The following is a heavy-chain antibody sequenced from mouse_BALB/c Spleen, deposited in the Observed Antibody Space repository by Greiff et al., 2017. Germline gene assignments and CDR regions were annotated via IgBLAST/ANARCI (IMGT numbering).Heavy chain of an antibody. J-gene: IGHJ2*01. CDR3: ARDSSLYDGYYLDY. CDR1: GFSLTSYG. CDR2: IWAGGST. D-gene: IGHD2-3*01. V-gene: IGHV2-9*02. Sequence: QVQLQQSGPGLVAPSQSLSITCTVSGFSLTSYGVHWVRQPPGKGLEWLGVIWAGGSTNYNSAIMSRRSISKNNSKSQVFLKMNSLQTDDTAMYYCARDSSLYDGYYLDYWGQGTTLTVSS.